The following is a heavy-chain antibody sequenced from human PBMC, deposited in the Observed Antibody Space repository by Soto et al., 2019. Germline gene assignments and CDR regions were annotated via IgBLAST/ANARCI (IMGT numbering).Heavy chain of an antibody. CDR1: GFTFSSYA. D-gene: IGHD4-17*01. Sequence: GGSLRLSCAASGFTFSSYAMHWVRQAPGKGLEWVAVISFDGSNKYYAVSVRGRFTISRDGSKNTLYLQMNSLRVEDTAVYYCARDAVFTVTTAAYYYYGVDVWRQGTTVTVSS. V-gene: IGHV3-30*03. CDR2: ISFDGSNK. J-gene: IGHJ6*02. CDR3: ARDAVFTVTTAAYYYYGVDV.